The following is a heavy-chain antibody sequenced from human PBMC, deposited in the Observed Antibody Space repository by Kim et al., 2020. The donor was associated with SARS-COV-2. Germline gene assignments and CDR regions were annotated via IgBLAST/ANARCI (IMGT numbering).Heavy chain of an antibody. CDR3: ARGGRGGITIFGVVIILFDY. D-gene: IGHD3-3*01. V-gene: IGHV3-30-3*01. CDR2: ISYDGSNK. Sequence: GGSLRLSCAASGFTFSSYAMHWVRQAPGKGLEWVAVISYDGSNKYYADSVKGRFTISRDNSKNTLYLQMNSLRAEDTAVYYCARGGRGGITIFGVVIILFDYWGQGTLVTVSS. J-gene: IGHJ4*02. CDR1: GFTFSSYA.